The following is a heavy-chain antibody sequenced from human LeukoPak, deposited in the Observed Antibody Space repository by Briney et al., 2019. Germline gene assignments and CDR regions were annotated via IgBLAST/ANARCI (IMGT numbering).Heavy chain of an antibody. D-gene: IGHD3-9*01. CDR3: AKDTSDILTGSSAYYFDY. V-gene: IGHV3-9*01. CDR1: GFTFDDYA. J-gene: IGHJ4*02. Sequence: GGSLRLSCAASGFTFDDYAMHWVRQAPGKGLEWVSGISWNSGSIGYADSVKGRFTISRDNAKNSLYLQMNSLRAEDTALYYCAKDTSDILTGSSAYYFDYWGQGTLVTVSS. CDR2: ISWNSGSI.